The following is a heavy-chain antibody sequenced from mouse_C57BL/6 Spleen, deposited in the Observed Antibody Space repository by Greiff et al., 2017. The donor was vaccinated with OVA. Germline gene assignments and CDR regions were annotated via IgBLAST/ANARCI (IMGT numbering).Heavy chain of an antibody. Sequence: EVQLQQSGPELVKPGASVKISCKASGYTFTDYYMNWVKQSHGKSLEWIGDINPNNGGTSYNQKFKGKATLTVDKSSSTAYMELRSLTSEDSAVYYCARPLFTTVVATDYAMDYWGQGTSVTVSS. D-gene: IGHD1-1*01. CDR1: GYTFTDYY. J-gene: IGHJ4*01. CDR3: ARPLFTTVVATDYAMDY. V-gene: IGHV1-26*01. CDR2: INPNNGGT.